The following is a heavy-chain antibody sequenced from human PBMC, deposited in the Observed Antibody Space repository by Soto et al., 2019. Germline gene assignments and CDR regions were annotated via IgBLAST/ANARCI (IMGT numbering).Heavy chain of an antibody. CDR2: INPNSGGT. Sequence: GXSVKVSCKASGYTFSDYYIHWVRQAPGQGLEWMGWINPNSGGTKYAPKFQGGVTMTRDTSITTAYMELSRLRSGDTAVYYCAREPATAKPEGVDFWGQGTLVTAPQ. V-gene: IGHV1-2*02. D-gene: IGHD1-1*01. J-gene: IGHJ4*02. CDR1: GYTFSDYY. CDR3: AREPATAKPEGVDF.